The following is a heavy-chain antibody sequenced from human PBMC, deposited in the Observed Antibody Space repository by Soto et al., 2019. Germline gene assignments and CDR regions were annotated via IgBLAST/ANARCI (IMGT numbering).Heavy chain of an antibody. D-gene: IGHD2-15*01. V-gene: IGHV1-46*01. Sequence: GXSVKVSCKTSGYIFTAYSMHWVRQAPGQGLEWMGVVNPSGGSAHYAQSFEGRVTLTRDTSTSTFYMELSSLRSEDTAVYYCAREENCRGGTCYSEYFHHWGQGTLVTVSS. CDR2: VNPSGGSA. CDR3: AREENCRGGTCYSEYFHH. CDR1: GYIFTAYS. J-gene: IGHJ1*01.